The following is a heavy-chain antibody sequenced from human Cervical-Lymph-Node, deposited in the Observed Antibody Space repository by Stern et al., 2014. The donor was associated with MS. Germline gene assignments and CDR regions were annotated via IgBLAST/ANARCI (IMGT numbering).Heavy chain of an antibody. Sequence: VQLVQSGAEVKKPVASVKVSCKASGYTFTSYAMHWVRQAPGQRLEWMGWINAGNGNTKYSQKFQGRVTITRDTSASTAYMELSSLRSEDTAVYYCARGGSGSSNRFMDVWGQGTTVTVSS. CDR2: INAGNGNT. D-gene: IGHD6-19*01. CDR3: ARGGSGSSNRFMDV. CDR1: GYTFTSYA. J-gene: IGHJ6*02. V-gene: IGHV1-3*01.